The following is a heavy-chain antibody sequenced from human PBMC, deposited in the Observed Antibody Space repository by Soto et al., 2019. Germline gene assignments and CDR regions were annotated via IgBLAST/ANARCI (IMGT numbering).Heavy chain of an antibody. V-gene: IGHV1-58*01. CDR2: IVVGSGHT. Sequence: ASVKVSCKASGFTFSSSAVQWVRQARGQRLEWIGWIVVGSGHTNYAQKFQERVTITRDMSTSTAYMDLSSLRSEDTAVYYCAADGYYYDSSYAFDIWGQGTTVTVSS. J-gene: IGHJ3*02. D-gene: IGHD3-22*01. CDR1: GFTFSSSA. CDR3: AADGYYYDSSYAFDI.